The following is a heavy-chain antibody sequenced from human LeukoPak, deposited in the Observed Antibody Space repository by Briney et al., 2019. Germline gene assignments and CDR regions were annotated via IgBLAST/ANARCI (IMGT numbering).Heavy chain of an antibody. J-gene: IGHJ6*04. CDR2: IIPIFGTA. CDR3: ARGRSDCSSTSCYRYYYYGMDV. CDR1: GGTFSSYA. D-gene: IGHD2-2*01. V-gene: IGHV1-69*13. Sequence: SVKVSCEASGGTFSSYAISWVRQAPGQGLEWMGGIIPIFGTANYAQKFQGRVTITADESTSTAYMELSSLRSEDTAVYYCARGRSDCSSTSCYRYYYYGMDVWGKGTTVTVSS.